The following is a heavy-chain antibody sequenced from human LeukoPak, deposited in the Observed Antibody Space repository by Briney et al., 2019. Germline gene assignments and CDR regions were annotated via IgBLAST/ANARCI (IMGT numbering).Heavy chain of an antibody. J-gene: IGHJ5*02. CDR3: ATGRSLEWLSPIDH. Sequence: GSSVKVSCKASGGTFSSYAISWVRQAPGQGLEWMGRIIPIFGTANYAQKFQGRVTITTDESTSTAYMELSSLRSEDTAVYYCATGRSLEWLSPIDHWGQGTLVTVSS. CDR1: GGTFSSYA. D-gene: IGHD3-3*01. V-gene: IGHV1-69*05. CDR2: IIPIFGTA.